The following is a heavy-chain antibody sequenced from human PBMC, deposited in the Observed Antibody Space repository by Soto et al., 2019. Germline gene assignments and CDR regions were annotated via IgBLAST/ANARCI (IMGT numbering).Heavy chain of an antibody. CDR1: GFTFSSYA. Sequence: QVQLVESGGGVVQPGRSLRLSCAASGFTFSSYAMYWVRQAPGKGLEWVAVISYDGNNKYYADSVKGRLTISRDNSKNRLYLQMNSLRAEDTAVYYCARAECDGGSCYTLVGLRYGMDVWGQGTTVTVSS. CDR2: ISYDGNNK. D-gene: IGHD2-15*01. CDR3: ARAECDGGSCYTLVGLRYGMDV. V-gene: IGHV3-30-3*01. J-gene: IGHJ6*02.